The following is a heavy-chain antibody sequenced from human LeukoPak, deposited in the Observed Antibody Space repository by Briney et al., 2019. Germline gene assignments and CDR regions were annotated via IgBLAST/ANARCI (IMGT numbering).Heavy chain of an antibody. CDR2: ISYDGSNK. CDR3: AKSSGRGDY. J-gene: IGHJ4*02. D-gene: IGHD3-10*01. Sequence: GGSLRLSCAASGFTFSSYAMHWVRQAPGKGLEWVAVISYDGSNKYYADSVKGRFTISRDNSKNTLYLQMNSLRAEDTAVYYCAKSSGRGDYWGQGTLVTVSS. CDR1: GFTFSSYA. V-gene: IGHV3-30-3*02.